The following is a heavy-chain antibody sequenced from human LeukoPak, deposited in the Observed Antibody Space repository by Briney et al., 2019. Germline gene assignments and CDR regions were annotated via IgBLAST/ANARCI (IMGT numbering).Heavy chain of an antibody. J-gene: IGHJ5*02. Sequence: ASVKVSCKASGYSFTSYDINWVRQATGQGLEWMGWMNPKSGNTGYAQKFQGRVTMTRSTSISTAYMELSSLRSEDTAVYYCARVGEGEYQQQGNWFDPWGQGTLVTVSS. CDR3: ARVGEGEYQQQGNWFDP. D-gene: IGHD2-2*01. V-gene: IGHV1-8*01. CDR2: MNPKSGNT. CDR1: GYSFTSYD.